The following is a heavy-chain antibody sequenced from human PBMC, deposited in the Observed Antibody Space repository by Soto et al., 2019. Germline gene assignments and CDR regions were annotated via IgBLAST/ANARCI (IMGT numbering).Heavy chain of an antibody. CDR3: ARDISRRQTYYGMDV. CDR1: GYRFISYY. D-gene: IGHD2-21*01. Sequence: QVQLVQSGADVKKPGASVKVSCKASGYRFISYYVHWVRQAPGQGLEWIAVLNPANGRTTYAETFHGRITITTDTSTSTAFMELSSLRSEDTAVYFCARDISRRQTYYGMDVWGQGTTVTVSS. J-gene: IGHJ6*02. V-gene: IGHV1-46*01. CDR2: LNPANGRT.